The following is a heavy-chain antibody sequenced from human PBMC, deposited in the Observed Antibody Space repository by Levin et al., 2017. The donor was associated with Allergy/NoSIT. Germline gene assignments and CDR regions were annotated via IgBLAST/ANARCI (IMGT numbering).Heavy chain of an antibody. CDR1: GFTFSSYA. CDR3: ARVLNDYGGNGDY. Sequence: QSGGSLRLSCAASGFTFSSYAMHWVRQAPGKGLEWVAVISYDGSNKYYADSVKGRFTISRDNSKNTLYLQMNSLRAEDTAVYYCARVLNDYGGNGDYWGQGTLVTVSS. J-gene: IGHJ4*02. D-gene: IGHD4-23*01. CDR2: ISYDGSNK. V-gene: IGHV3-30*04.